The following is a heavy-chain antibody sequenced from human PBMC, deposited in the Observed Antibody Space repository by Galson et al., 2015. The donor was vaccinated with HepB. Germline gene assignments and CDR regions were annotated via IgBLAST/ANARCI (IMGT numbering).Heavy chain of an antibody. J-gene: IGHJ4*02. Sequence: SLRLSCAASGFTFSSYAMHWVRQAPGKGLEWVAVISYDGSNKYYADSVKGRFTISRDNSKNTLYLQMNSLRAEDTAVYYCAKGGDTAMEQTPWYYFDYWGQGTLVTVSS. CDR2: ISYDGSNK. CDR1: GFTFSSYA. V-gene: IGHV3-30-3*01. D-gene: IGHD5-18*01. CDR3: AKGGDTAMEQTPWYYFDY.